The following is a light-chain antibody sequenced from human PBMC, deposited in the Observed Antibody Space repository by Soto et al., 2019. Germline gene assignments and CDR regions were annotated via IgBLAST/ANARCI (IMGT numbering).Light chain of an antibody. CDR2: DAS. J-gene: IGKJ5*01. Sequence: DIPITQSQYSLSASVGDRVTITCQASQNINNYLNWYQQKPGRAPKLLIYDASNLEAGVPSRFRGSGSGTDFTVTSSVLPPEDRTAYCLQQYQLLPTFGQGTRLEIK. CDR1: QNINNY. V-gene: IGKV1-33*01. CDR3: QQYQLLPT.